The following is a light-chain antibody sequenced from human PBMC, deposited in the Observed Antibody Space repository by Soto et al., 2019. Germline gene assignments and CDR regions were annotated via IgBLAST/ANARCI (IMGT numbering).Light chain of an antibody. V-gene: IGLV2-14*01. CDR1: SSDVGAYNS. CDR2: EVS. J-gene: IGLJ1*01. CDR3: CSYAGSYTYV. Sequence: QSALTQPASLSGSPGQSITISCTGTSSDVGAYNSVSWYQHHPGKAPKLMIYEVSNRPSGVSNRFSGSKSGNTASLTISGLQAEDEADYYCCSYAGSYTYVFGTGTKVT.